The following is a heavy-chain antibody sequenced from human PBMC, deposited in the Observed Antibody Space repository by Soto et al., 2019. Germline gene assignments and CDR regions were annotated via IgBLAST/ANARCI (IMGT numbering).Heavy chain of an antibody. D-gene: IGHD3-3*01. J-gene: IGHJ6*03. CDR3: ARHFWSGYYHSYYYMDV. CDR1: GGSISSYY. V-gene: IGHV4-59*08. Sequence: LLQLPETLSLTCTVSGGSISSYYWSWIRQPPGKGLEWIGYIYYSGSTNYNPSLKSRVTISVDTSKNQFSLKLSSVTAADTAVYYCARHFWSGYYHSYYYMDVWGKGTTVTVSS. CDR2: IYYSGST.